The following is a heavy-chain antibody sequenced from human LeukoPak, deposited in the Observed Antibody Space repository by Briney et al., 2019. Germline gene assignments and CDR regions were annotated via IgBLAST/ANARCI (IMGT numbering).Heavy chain of an antibody. J-gene: IGHJ5*02. CDR1: GGSISSYY. CDR2: IYTSGDT. CDR3: ARCPVDGSDSSGRRWFDP. D-gene: IGHD3-22*01. V-gene: IGHV4-4*07. Sequence: SETLSLTCTVSGGSISSYYWNWIRQPAGKGLEWIGRIYTSGDTNYNPSLKSRVTMSIDTSKNQFSLKVSSVTAADTAVYYCARCPVDGSDSSGRRWFDPWGQGTLVTVSS.